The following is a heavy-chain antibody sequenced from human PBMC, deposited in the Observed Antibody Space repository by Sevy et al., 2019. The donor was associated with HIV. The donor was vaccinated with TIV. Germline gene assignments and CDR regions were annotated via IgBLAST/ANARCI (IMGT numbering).Heavy chain of an antibody. CDR1: GFSFDDYV. CDR2: INWNGENT. J-gene: IGHJ4*02. V-gene: IGHV3-20*04. CDR3: ARDWSGSGQVFDY. Sequence: GGSLRLSCSASGFSFDDYVMNWVRQVPGMGLEWVSGINWNGENTGYAVSVKDRFTISRNNDKKSLDLQMNSLRAEDTAVYYCARDWSGSGQVFDYWGQGTLVTVSS. D-gene: IGHD3-3*01.